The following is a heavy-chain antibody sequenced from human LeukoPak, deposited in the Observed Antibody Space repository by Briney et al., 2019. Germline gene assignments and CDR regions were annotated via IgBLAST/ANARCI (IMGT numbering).Heavy chain of an antibody. Sequence: PSETLSLTCGVSSYSISSGYYWGWIRQPPGKGLEWIRTIYHSGSTYYNPSLKSRVTISVDTSKNQFSLKLSSVTAADTAVYYCARESRSSSGWYMDYWGQGTLVTVSS. J-gene: IGHJ4*02. CDR3: ARESRSSSGWYMDY. CDR1: SYSISSGYY. D-gene: IGHD6-19*01. CDR2: IYHSGST. V-gene: IGHV4-38-2*02.